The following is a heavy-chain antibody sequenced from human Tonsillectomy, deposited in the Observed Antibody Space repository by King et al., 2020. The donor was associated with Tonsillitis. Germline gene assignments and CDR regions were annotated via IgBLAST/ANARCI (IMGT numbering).Heavy chain of an antibody. CDR1: GFTFRSYS. CDR2: LSSMGRYI. V-gene: IGHV3-21*05. CDR3: ARGGGFSGYAYMDV. Sequence: VQLVESGGGLVKPWGSLRLSCAASGFTFRSYSMKLVRQAPGEGLEWGSCLSSMGRYIFYAGSGKGRFTISRDSAKNPLYLQMTSLRAEDTAVYYCARGGGFSGYAYMDVWGKGTTATVSS. D-gene: IGHD5-12*01. J-gene: IGHJ6*03.